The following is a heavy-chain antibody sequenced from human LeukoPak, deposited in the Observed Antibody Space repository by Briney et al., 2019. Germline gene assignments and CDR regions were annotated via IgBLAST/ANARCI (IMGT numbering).Heavy chain of an antibody. D-gene: IGHD1-26*01. CDR2: LNDDGSST. Sequence: PGGSRRLSCAASGFTFSSSRMHWVRQSPGKGLVWVSRLNDDGSSTTYADSVKGRFTISRDNAKNTLYLQMNSLRAEDTAVYYCARALGSPLDFWGQGTLVTVSS. CDR1: GFTFSSSR. CDR3: ARALGSPLDF. J-gene: IGHJ4*02. V-gene: IGHV3-74*01.